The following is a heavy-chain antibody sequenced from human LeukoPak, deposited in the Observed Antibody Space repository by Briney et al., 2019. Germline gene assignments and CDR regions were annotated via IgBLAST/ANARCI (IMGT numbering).Heavy chain of an antibody. CDR1: GGSLSSGGHY. D-gene: IGHD3-22*01. Sequence: SETLSLTCSVSGGSLSSGGHYWGWIRQFPGKRLEWIGNIYFTGETSYNPSLKSRLTMSVDTSKNQFSPNLESVTAADTAVYFCARDSGYWLFWGQGTLVTVSS. CDR2: IYFTGET. J-gene: IGHJ4*02. CDR3: ARDSGYWLF. V-gene: IGHV4-39*07.